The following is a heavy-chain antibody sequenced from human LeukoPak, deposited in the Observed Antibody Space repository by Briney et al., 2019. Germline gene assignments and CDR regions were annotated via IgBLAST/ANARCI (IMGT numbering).Heavy chain of an antibody. D-gene: IGHD2-2*01. CDR3: TRHQFGCSSTSCYYYYYMDV. Sequence: GGSLRLSCAASGFTFSSYSMNWVRQAPGKGLEWVSSISSSSSYIYYADSVKGRFTISRDNAKNSLYLQMNSLKTEDTAVYYCTRHQFGCSSTSCYYYYYMDVWGKGTSVTVSS. V-gene: IGHV3-21*04. J-gene: IGHJ6*03. CDR2: ISSSSSYI. CDR1: GFTFSSYS.